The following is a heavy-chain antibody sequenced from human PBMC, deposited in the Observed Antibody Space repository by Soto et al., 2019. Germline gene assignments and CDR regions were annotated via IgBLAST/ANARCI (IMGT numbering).Heavy chain of an antibody. CDR3: ARVEAVAGLYNYHGLDV. V-gene: IGHV1-69*12. Sequence: QVQLVQSGAEVKKPGSSVKVSCKVSGGTFSNYAIDWVRLAPGHGLEWMGGIVPIFGTTYYTQKFQGRAIIIADDSTTTGYLEMSSLRSEDTAIYYCARVEAVAGLYNYHGLDVWGQGTAVTVSS. J-gene: IGHJ6*02. D-gene: IGHD6-19*01. CDR2: IVPIFGTT. CDR1: GGTFSNYA.